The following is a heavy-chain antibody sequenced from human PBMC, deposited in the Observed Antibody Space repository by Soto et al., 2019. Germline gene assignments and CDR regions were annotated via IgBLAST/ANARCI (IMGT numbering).Heavy chain of an antibody. CDR3: ALLERMAHTDDF. Sequence: SLRLSCAASGFTFSDYALHWVRQAPGKGLEWVTVISSDGSNRYYADSVKGRFTISRDNSKNTLYLQMNSLRVEDTAIYFYALLERMAHTDDFWCQGTPVTVSS. J-gene: IGHJ4*02. D-gene: IGHD3-3*01. V-gene: IGHV3-30-3*01. CDR2: ISSDGSNR. CDR1: GFTFSDYA.